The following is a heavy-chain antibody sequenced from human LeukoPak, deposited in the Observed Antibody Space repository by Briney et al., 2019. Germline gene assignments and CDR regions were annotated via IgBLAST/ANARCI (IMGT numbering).Heavy chain of an antibody. Sequence: PGGSLRLSCAASGFSFSNYGMHWVRQAPGKGLEWVAVIWYGGSNKFYAESVKGRFTISRDNSKNTLYLQMNSLRAEDTAVYYCARGNYESSANEDYWGQGTLVTVSS. V-gene: IGHV3-33*01. J-gene: IGHJ4*02. D-gene: IGHD3-22*01. CDR2: IWYGGSNK. CDR1: GFSFSNYG. CDR3: ARGNYESSANEDY.